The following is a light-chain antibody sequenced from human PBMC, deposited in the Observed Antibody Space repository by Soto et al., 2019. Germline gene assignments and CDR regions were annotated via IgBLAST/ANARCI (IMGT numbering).Light chain of an antibody. CDR1: QSVSSN. J-gene: IGKJ4*01. Sequence: EIVMTQSPSTLSVSPGERATLSCRASQSVSSNLAWYQQKPGQAPRLLIYGASTRATGIPARFSGSGSGTEFTLTISSLQSEDFSVYYWQQYTNWTTFGGGTKVEIK. CDR2: GAS. V-gene: IGKV3-15*01. CDR3: QQYTNWTT.